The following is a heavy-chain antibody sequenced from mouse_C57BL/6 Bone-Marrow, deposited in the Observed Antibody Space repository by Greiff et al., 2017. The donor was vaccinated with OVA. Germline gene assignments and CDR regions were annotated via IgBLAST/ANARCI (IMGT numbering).Heavy chain of an antibody. V-gene: IGHV1-82*01. J-gene: IGHJ1*03. Sequence: VQLQQSGPELVKPGASVKISCKASGYAFSSSWMNWVKQRPGKSLEWIGRIYPGDGDTNYNGKFKGKATLTADKSSSTAYMQLSSLTSEDSAVYFCARDRGKRYFDVWGTGTTVTVSS. D-gene: IGHD2-1*01. CDR2: IYPGDGDT. CDR3: ARDRGKRYFDV. CDR1: GYAFSSSW.